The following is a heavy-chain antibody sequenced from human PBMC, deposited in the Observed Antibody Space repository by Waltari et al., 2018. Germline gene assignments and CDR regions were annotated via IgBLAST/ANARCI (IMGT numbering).Heavy chain of an antibody. CDR3: ATVGEGTSGYYHY. V-gene: IGHV3-53*02. D-gene: IGHD3-22*01. Sequence: EVQLIETGGGLIQPGGSLRLSFAAAGYTVGNSHMSWVRQAPGKGLEWVSDIFGDVRTSYAEAVRGRFTISTDTSKNTLYLQMSSLTFEDTATYYCATVGEGTSGYYHYWGQGTLVTVSS. J-gene: IGHJ4*02. CDR2: IFGDVRT. CDR1: GYTVGNSH.